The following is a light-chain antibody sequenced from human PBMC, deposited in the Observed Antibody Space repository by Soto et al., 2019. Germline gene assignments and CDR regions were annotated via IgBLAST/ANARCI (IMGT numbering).Light chain of an antibody. Sequence: QSVLTQPTSVSGAPGQRVTISCTGSSSNIGATYDVQWYQQLPGTAPKLLIYGNSNRPSRVPDRFSGSQSGTSASLALTGLQAYEEADYYGQSSDSSLSAHYVFGTGTKLTVL. CDR1: SSNIGATYD. J-gene: IGLJ1*01. V-gene: IGLV1-40*01. CDR2: GNS. CDR3: QSSDSSLSAHYV.